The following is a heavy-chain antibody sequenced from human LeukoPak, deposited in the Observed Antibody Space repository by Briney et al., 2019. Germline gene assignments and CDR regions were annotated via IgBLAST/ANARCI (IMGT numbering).Heavy chain of an antibody. J-gene: IGHJ3*02. Sequence: ASVKVSCKASGGTFSSYAISWVRQAPGQGLEWMGRIIPIFGIANYAQKLQGRVTITADKSTSTAYMELSSLRSEDTAVYYCARPSPGGLHAFDIWGQGTMVTVSS. CDR2: IIPIFGIA. D-gene: IGHD1-1*01. V-gene: IGHV1-69*04. CDR1: GGTFSSYA. CDR3: ARPSPGGLHAFDI.